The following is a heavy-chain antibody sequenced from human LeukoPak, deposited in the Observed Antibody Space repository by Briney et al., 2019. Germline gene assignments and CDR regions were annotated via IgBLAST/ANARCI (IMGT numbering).Heavy chain of an antibody. V-gene: IGHV1-18*01. CDR2: ISAYNGNT. Sequence: ASVKVSCKASDYTFTSYGISWMRQAPGQGLEWMGWISAYNGNTNYAQKLQGRVTMTTDTSTSTAYMELRSLRSDDTAVYYCARGRAIAAAGYFDYWGQGTLVTVSS. J-gene: IGHJ4*02. CDR1: DYTFTSYG. CDR3: ARGRAIAAAGYFDY. D-gene: IGHD6-13*01.